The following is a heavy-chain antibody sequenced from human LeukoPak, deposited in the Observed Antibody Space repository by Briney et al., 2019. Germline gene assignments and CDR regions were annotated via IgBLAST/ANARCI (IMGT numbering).Heavy chain of an antibody. V-gene: IGHV3-66*01. J-gene: IGHJ4*02. D-gene: IGHD3-10*01. CDR2: IYSGDTT. Sequence: GGSLRLSCAASGXTVSTNYMSWVRQAPGKGLEWVSVIYSGDTTFYADSVRGKFTISRDNSKNTLYLQMNSLRAEDTAVYYCASILRSSSGYYFDYWGQGTLVTVSS. CDR3: ASILRSSSGYYFDY. CDR1: GXTVSTNY.